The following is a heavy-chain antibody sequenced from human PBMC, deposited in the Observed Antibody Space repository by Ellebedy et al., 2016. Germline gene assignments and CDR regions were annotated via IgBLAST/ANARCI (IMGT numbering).Heavy chain of an antibody. CDR1: GLTLTNFA. Sequence: GESLKISCAASGLTLTNFAMSWVRQAPGKGLEWVSSILGSDNTPYADSVKGRFTISRDNSKNTLYLQMNSLRAEDTAVYYCARGVGSGWFDPWGQGTLVTVSS. J-gene: IGHJ5*02. CDR3: ARGVGSGWFDP. CDR2: ILGSDNT. V-gene: IGHV3-23*01. D-gene: IGHD2-15*01.